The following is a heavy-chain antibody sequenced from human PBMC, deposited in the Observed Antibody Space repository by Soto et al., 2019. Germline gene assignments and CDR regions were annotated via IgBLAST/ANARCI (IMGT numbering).Heavy chain of an antibody. V-gene: IGHV3-74*01. CDR2: IKTDGSST. Sequence: EAQLVESGGGLVQPGGSLRLSCAASGFTFSSYWMHWVRQAPGKGLVWVSRIKTDGSSTSYADSVQGRFTISRDNAKNRLYLQMNRLRAEDTAVYYCASVGRGCYHFDHWGQGTLVTVSP. J-gene: IGHJ4*02. D-gene: IGHD6-19*01. CDR1: GFTFSSYW. CDR3: ASVGRGCYHFDH.